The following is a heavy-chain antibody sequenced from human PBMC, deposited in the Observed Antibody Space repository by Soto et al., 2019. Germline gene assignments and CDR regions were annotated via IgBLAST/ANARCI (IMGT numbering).Heavy chain of an antibody. CDR3: ARGKGMEENYFYYGLDI. CDR2: INGGTGQT. D-gene: IGHD1-1*01. V-gene: IGHV1-3*01. CDR1: GYTFSTYA. Sequence: GASVKVSCKASGYTFSTYAMHWVRQASGQSLEWMGWINGGTGQTRYSQKFQDRVIITRDTSASTGYMELSSLTSEDTAVYYCARGKGMEENYFYYGLDIWGQGTTVTVSS. J-gene: IGHJ6*02.